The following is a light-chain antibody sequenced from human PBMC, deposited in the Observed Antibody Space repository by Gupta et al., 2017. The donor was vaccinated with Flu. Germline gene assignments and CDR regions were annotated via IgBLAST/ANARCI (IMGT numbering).Light chain of an antibody. V-gene: IGKV3-15*01. CDR2: GAS. Sequence: EIVMTQSLATLSVSPGERATLSCSASQRVSSNLAWYQQKPGQPPRLLLYGASTRATGIPARFSGSGSGTEFTLTISSLQYEDFAVYYCQQYNNWSPWTFGQGTKVEIK. CDR1: QRVSSN. CDR3: QQYNNWSPWT. J-gene: IGKJ1*01.